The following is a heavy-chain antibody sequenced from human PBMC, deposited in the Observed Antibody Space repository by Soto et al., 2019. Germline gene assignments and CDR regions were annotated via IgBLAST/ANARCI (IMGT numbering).Heavy chain of an antibody. V-gene: IGHV4-39*01. D-gene: IGHD2-15*01. CDR1: CGSIISSSYY. CDR3: ARRGYCSGGSCYPGWFDP. Sequence: SETLSLTCTFSCGSIISSSYYWGWIRQPPGKGLEWIGSIYYSGSTYYNPSLKSRVTISVDTSKNQFSLKLSSVTAADTAVYYCARRGYCSGGSCYPGWFDPWGQGTLVTVSS. J-gene: IGHJ5*02. CDR2: IYYSGST.